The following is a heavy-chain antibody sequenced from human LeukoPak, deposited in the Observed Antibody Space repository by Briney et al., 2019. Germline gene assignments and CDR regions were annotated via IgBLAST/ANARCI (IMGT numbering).Heavy chain of an antibody. V-gene: IGHV1-18*01. CDR1: GGTFSSYA. CDR2: ISAYNGNT. Sequence: ASVKVSCKASGGTFSSYAISWVRQAPGQGLEWMGWISAYNGNTNYAQKLQGRVTMTTDTSTSTAYMELRSLRSDDTAVYYCASIYCSSTSCYKGGSYFDYWGQGTLVTVSS. J-gene: IGHJ4*02. D-gene: IGHD2-2*02. CDR3: ASIYCSSTSCYKGGSYFDY.